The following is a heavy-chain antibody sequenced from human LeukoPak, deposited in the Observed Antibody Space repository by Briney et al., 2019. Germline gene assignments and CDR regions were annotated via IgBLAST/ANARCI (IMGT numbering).Heavy chain of an antibody. Sequence: GGSLRLSCTASRFTFGDYAMSWVRQAPGEGLEWVGFIRSKAYGGTTEYAASVKGRFTISRDDSKSIAYLRMNSLKTEDTAVYYCTRAYCGGDCYLYYYYYYYMDVWGKGTTVTVSS. D-gene: IGHD2-21*01. CDR1: RFTFGDYA. CDR3: TRAYCGGDCYLYYYYYYYMDV. J-gene: IGHJ6*03. CDR2: IRSKAYGGTT. V-gene: IGHV3-49*04.